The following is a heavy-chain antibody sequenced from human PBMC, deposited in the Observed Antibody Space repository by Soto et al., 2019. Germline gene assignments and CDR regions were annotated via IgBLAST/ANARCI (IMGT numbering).Heavy chain of an antibody. CDR1: GYTFTTYW. CDR3: ACTRLDYGDRAYDY. V-gene: IGHV5-10-1*03. D-gene: IGHD2-21*02. J-gene: IGHJ4*02. Sequence: EVQLVQSGAEVKKPGESLRISCQGSGYTFTTYWITWVRQMPGRGLEWMGRIDPSDSYTNYSPSFQGHVTISADKSTNAAYLEWRSLKASDSAIYYCACTRLDYGDRAYDYWGQGTLVTVSS. CDR2: IDPSDSYT.